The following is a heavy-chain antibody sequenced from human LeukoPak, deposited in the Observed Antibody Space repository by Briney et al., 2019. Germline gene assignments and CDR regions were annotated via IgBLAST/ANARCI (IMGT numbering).Heavy chain of an antibody. CDR3: AKDRYRGYDYLFDY. CDR1: GFTFDDYA. J-gene: IGHJ4*02. D-gene: IGHD5-12*01. CDR2: ISWNSGSI. V-gene: IGHV3-9*01. Sequence: PGSSLRLSCAASGFTFDDYAMHWVRHASGKGLEWVSGISWNSGSIGYADSVKGRFTISRDNAKNSLYLQMNSLRAEDTALYYCAKDRYRGYDYLFDYWGQGTLVTVSS.